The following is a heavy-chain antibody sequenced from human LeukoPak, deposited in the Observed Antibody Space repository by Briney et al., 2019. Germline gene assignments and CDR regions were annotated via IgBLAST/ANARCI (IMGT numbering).Heavy chain of an antibody. V-gene: IGHV1-2*02. J-gene: IGHJ6*02. Sequence: ASVKVSCKASGYTFTGYYMHWVRQAPGQGLEWMGWINPNSGGTNYAQKFQGRVTMTRDTSISTAYMELSRLRSDDTAVYYCFCRAVAAQRSYCYGMDVWGQGTTVTVSS. CDR2: INPNSGGT. D-gene: IGHD6-19*01. CDR3: FCRAVAAQRSYCYGMDV. CDR1: GYTFTGYY.